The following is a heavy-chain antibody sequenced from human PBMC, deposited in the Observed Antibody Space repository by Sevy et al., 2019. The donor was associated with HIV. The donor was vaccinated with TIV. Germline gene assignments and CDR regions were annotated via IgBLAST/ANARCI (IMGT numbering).Heavy chain of an antibody. CDR1: GFXFSNYG. CDR3: ARGPLRYCTSTSCYEGDYYYYGMDX. D-gene: IGHD2-2*01. Sequence: GGSLRLSCAASGFXFSNYGIXWVRQPPGKGLEWXAVIWXDGNKKYYADSVKGRFTISRDNSKNTLFLQMNSLRAEDTAVYYXARGPLRYCTSTSCYEGDYYYYGMDXXXQXTTVTVSS. CDR2: IWXDGNKK. J-gene: IGHJ6*01. V-gene: IGHV3-33*01.